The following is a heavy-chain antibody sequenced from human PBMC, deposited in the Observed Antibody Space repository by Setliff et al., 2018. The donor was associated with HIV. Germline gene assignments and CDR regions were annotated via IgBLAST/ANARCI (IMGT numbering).Heavy chain of an antibody. CDR1: NGSISSGNHY. CDR2: IFYRGST. D-gene: IGHD3-3*01. J-gene: IGHJ5*02. Sequence: SETLSLTCTVSNGSISSGNHYWSWIRQHPGKGLEWIGYIFYRGSTYYNPSLKSRVSLSIDTSKNYFSLMLTSVTAADTAMYFCARAGHYDFLGGFSAQPLDPWGRGILVTVSS. CDR3: ARAGHYDFLGGFSAQPLDP. V-gene: IGHV4-31*03.